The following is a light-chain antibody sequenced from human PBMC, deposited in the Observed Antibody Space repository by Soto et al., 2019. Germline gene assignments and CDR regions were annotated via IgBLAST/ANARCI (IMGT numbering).Light chain of an antibody. V-gene: IGLV2-14*01. CDR1: SSDVGGYNY. J-gene: IGLJ1*01. CDR2: DVS. Sequence: QSALSQPASVSGSPGQSITISCTGTSSDVGGYNYVSWYQQYPGKAPKLMIYDVSDRPSGVSNRFSGSKSGNTASLAISGLQAEDEADYYCSSYTSSSTYVFGTGTKATVL. CDR3: SSYTSSSTYV.